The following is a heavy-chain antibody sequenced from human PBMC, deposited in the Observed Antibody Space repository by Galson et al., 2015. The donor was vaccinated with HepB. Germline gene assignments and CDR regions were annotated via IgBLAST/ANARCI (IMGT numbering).Heavy chain of an antibody. CDR2: IEQDGSER. CDR1: GFTFNWYW. CDR3: AKDRPHSGSYVGFH. J-gene: IGHJ4*02. V-gene: IGHV3-7*01. Sequence: SLRLSCAASGFTFNWYWMTWVRQAPGKGLEWVANIEQDGSERYYVDSVKGRFTISRDNAKNSLYLQMNSLAAEDTAVYYCAKDRPHSGSYVGFHWGQGTRVTVSS. D-gene: IGHD1-26*01.